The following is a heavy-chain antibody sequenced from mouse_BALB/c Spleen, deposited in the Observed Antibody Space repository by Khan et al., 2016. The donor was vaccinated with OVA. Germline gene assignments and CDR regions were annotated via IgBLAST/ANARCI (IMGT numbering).Heavy chain of an antibody. V-gene: IGHV2-2*02. CDR2: IWSAGST. CDR3: ARRGYDYGRGALFAY. J-gene: IGHJ3*01. Sequence: QVQLKQSGPGLVQPSQSLSITCTVSGFSLNNYRVHWVRQSPGKGLEWLGVIWSAGSTDYNAAFISRLTISKDNSRSQVFFKMNSLQPNDTAIYXWARRGYDYGRGALFAYWGQGTPVTVSA. D-gene: IGHD2-4*01. CDR1: GFSLNNYR.